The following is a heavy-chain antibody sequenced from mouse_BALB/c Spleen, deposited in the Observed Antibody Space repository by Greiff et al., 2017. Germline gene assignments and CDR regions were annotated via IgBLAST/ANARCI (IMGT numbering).Heavy chain of an antibody. CDR2: IYPSDSYT. CDR1: GYTFTSYW. J-gene: IGHJ3*01. Sequence: VQLHQSGAELVRPGASVKLSCKASGYTFTSYWINWVKQRPGQGLEWIGNIYPSDSYTNYNQKFKDKATLTVDKSSSTAYMQLSSPTSEDSAVYYCTRGGWFAYWGQGTLVTVSA. CDR3: TRGGWFAY. V-gene: IGHV1-69*02.